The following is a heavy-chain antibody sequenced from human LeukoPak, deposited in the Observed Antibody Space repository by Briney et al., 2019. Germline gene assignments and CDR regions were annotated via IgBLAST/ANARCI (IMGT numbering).Heavy chain of an antibody. J-gene: IGHJ4*02. D-gene: IGHD6-13*01. V-gene: IGHV3-23*01. CDR3: AKVTYSSSWYRNFDY. CDR2: ISGSGGST. CDR1: GFTFSSYA. Sequence: GGSLRLSCAASGFTFSSYAMSWVRQAPGKGLEWVSAISGSGGSTYYADSAKGRFTISRDNSKNTLYLQMNSLRAEDTAVYYCAKVTYSSSWYRNFDYWGQGTLVTVSS.